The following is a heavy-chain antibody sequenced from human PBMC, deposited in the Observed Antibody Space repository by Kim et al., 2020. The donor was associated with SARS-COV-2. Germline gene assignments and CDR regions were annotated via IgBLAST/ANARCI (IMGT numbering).Heavy chain of an antibody. CDR3: VRDTAYYRLDY. V-gene: IGHV3-7*01. CDR1: GITVSKYW. D-gene: IGHD3-10*01. J-gene: IGHJ4*02. CDR2: IKPDESEK. Sequence: GGSLRLSCVASGITVSKYWMFWVHQAPGKGLEWVASIKPDESEKYYGASVRRRFTISRDNAKASLYLQMDSLRIEDTAVYYCVRDTAYYRLDYWGQGTLV.